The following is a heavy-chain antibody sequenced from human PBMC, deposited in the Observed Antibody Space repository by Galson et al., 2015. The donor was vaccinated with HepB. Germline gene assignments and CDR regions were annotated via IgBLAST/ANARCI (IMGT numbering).Heavy chain of an antibody. CDR3: ARACEKGITIFKYGLDV. J-gene: IGHJ6*02. CDR2: ISGAGHYK. CDR1: GFTFSDYS. D-gene: IGHD3-3*01. V-gene: IGHV3-21*06. Sequence: SLRLSCAASGFTFSDYSMHWVRQSPGKGPEWVSSISGAGHYKYYAGSVKGRFTISRDNTKNSLHLQMDSLRAEDTALYYCARACEKGITIFKYGLDVWGQGTTVTV.